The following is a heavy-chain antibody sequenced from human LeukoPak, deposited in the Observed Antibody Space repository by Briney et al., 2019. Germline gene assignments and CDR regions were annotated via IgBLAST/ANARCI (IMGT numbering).Heavy chain of an antibody. Sequence: PGGSLRLSCAASGFTFSNYAMSWVRQAPGKGLEWVSAISGSGGSTYYADSVKGRFTISRDNSKNMLFLQMNSLRAEDTAVYYCARNMFRGFYFFDYWGQGALVTVSS. CDR1: GFTFSNYA. J-gene: IGHJ4*02. CDR3: ARNMFRGFYFFDY. CDR2: ISGSGGST. V-gene: IGHV3-23*01. D-gene: IGHD3-10*01.